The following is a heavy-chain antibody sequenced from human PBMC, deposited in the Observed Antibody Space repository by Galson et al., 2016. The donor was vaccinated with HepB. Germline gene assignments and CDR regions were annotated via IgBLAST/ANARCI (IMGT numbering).Heavy chain of an antibody. CDR1: GFSLSSRGVG. J-gene: IGHJ4*02. D-gene: IGHD3-10*01. Sequence: PALVKPTQTLTLTCTFSGFSLSSRGVGVGWLRQSPGKALEWLALIYWTDDKRYSPSLQSRLTITKDTSKNQVVLTLTNMDPVDTATYYCAHRRTSADYGSGKDHYFDYWGQGTLVTVSS. V-gene: IGHV2-5*01. CDR2: IYWTDDK. CDR3: AHRRTSADYGSGKDHYFDY.